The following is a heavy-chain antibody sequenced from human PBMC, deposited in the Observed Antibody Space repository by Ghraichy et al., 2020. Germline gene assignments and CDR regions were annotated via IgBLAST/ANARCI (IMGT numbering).Heavy chain of an antibody. CDR3: ARDRAYRGYSYGFSYYYGMDV. CDR2: INPSGGST. Sequence: ASAKVSCKASGYTFTSYYMHWVRQAPGQGLEWMGIINPSGGSTSYAQKFQGRVTMTRDTSTSTVYMELSSLRSEDTAVYYCARDRAYRGYSYGFSYYYGMDVWGQGTTVTVSS. J-gene: IGHJ6*02. V-gene: IGHV1-46*01. CDR1: GYTFTSYY. D-gene: IGHD5-18*01.